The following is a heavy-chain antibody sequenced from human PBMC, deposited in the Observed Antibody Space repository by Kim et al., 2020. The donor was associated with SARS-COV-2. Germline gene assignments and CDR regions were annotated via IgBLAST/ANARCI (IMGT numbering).Heavy chain of an antibody. CDR2: IFWYGGDA. V-gene: IGHV3-9*03. Sequence: GGSLRLSCTASGLTFHDHAIHWVRQAPGKGLEWVSGIFWYGGDAGYADSVKGRFTISRDNERTVYLQMNGLRAEDMALYYCIKDFLPGAADLWGQGTTVT. CDR1: GLTFHDHA. D-gene: IGHD2-15*01. CDR3: IKDFLPGAADL. J-gene: IGHJ6*02.